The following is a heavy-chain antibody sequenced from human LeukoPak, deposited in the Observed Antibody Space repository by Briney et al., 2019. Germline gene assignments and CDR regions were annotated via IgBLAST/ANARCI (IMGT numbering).Heavy chain of an antibody. D-gene: IGHD3-10*01. Sequence: GASVKFSCKASGYTITSYYMHWVRQAPGQGLEWMGIINPSGGSTSYAQKFQGRVTMTKDTSTSTVYMELSSLRSEDTAVYYCARGTATMGDYWGQGTLVTVSS. J-gene: IGHJ4*02. V-gene: IGHV1-46*01. CDR2: INPSGGST. CDR3: ARGTATMGDY. CDR1: GYTITSYY.